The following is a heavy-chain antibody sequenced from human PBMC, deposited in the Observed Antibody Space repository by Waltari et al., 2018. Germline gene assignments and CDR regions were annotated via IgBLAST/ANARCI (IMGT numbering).Heavy chain of an antibody. CDR2: IYHSGRT. D-gene: IGHD3-10*01. CDR3: ARSSLDYYGSGSYYK. Sequence: QVQLQESGPGLVKPSVTLSLTCAVSGYSISSGYYWGWIRQPPGKGLEWIGSIYHSGRTYYNPSLNSRVTISVDTSKNQFSLKLSSVTAADTAVYYCARSSLDYYGSGSYYKWGQGTLVTVSS. J-gene: IGHJ4*02. CDR1: GYSISSGYY. V-gene: IGHV4-38-2*01.